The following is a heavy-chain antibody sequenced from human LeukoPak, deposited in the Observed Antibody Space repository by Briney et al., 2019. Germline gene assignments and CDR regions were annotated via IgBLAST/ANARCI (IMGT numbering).Heavy chain of an antibody. Sequence: GGSLRLSCAASGFTFSDYYMSWIRQAPGKGLEWLSYISSGGTTIYYTDSVKGRFTISRDNAKNSLYLQMNSLRAEDTAVFYCARGIRQYAKSYFDYWGQGTLVTVSS. V-gene: IGHV3-11*01. CDR2: ISSGGTTI. J-gene: IGHJ4*02. D-gene: IGHD4-11*01. CDR3: ARGIRQYAKSYFDY. CDR1: GFTFSDYY.